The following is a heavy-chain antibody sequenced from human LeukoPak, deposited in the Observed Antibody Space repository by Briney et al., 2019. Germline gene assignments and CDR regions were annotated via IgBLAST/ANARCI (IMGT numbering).Heavy chain of an antibody. CDR3: ARLRSNYDDY. CDR2: INTDGGRT. Sequence: PGGSLRLSCSVSGFTFSAYTMHWVRQAPGRGLQYVSSINTDGGRTYYADSVKGRFTISRDNAKNTLYLQMNSLRAEDTAVYYCARLRSNYDDYWGQGTLVTVSS. V-gene: IGHV3-64*04. J-gene: IGHJ4*02. CDR1: GFTFSAYT.